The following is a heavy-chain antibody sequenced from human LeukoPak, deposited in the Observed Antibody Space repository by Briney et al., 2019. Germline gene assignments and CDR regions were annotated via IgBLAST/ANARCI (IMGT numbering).Heavy chain of an antibody. CDR1: GGSFSGYY. CDR2: INHSGST. CDR3: ARTTMIAHATNY. V-gene: IGHV4-34*01. Sequence: SETLSLTCAVYGGSFSGYYWSWIRQPPGKGMEWIGGINHSGSTNYNPSLKRRVTISVDTSKNQFSLKLSSVTAADTAVYYCARTTMIAHATNYWGQGTLVTVSS. J-gene: IGHJ4*02. D-gene: IGHD3-22*01.